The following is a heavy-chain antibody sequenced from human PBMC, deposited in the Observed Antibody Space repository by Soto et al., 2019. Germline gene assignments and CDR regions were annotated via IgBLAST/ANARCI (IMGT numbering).Heavy chain of an antibody. D-gene: IGHD6-19*01. Sequence: HGESLKISCSGSGYSFPSYWIGWVRQMPGKGLEWMAIIFPGASDTRYSPSFQGQVTISADKSINTAYLQWTSLKASDTAMYYCVRSFSDWHPTVSDWFDPWGQGTLVTVYS. V-gene: IGHV5-51*01. CDR3: VRSFSDWHPTVSDWFDP. J-gene: IGHJ5*02. CDR1: GYSFPSYW. CDR2: IFPGASDT.